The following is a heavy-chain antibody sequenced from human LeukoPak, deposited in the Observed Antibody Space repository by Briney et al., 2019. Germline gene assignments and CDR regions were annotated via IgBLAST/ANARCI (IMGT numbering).Heavy chain of an antibody. CDR3: ARAPPDALGGIGNAFDI. V-gene: IGHV1-69*06. J-gene: IGHJ3*02. Sequence: SVKVSCKAPGGTFSSYAISWVRQAPGQGLEWMGGIIPIFGTANYAQKFQGRVTITADKSTSTAYMELSSLRSEDTAVYYCARAPPDALGGIGNAFDIWGQGTMVTVSS. CDR2: IIPIFGTA. D-gene: IGHD3-16*01. CDR1: GGTFSSYA.